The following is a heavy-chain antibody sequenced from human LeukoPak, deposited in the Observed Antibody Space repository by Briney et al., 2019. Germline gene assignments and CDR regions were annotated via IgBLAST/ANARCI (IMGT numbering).Heavy chain of an antibody. CDR3: ARDGYTTWRYFDY. D-gene: IGHD5-24*01. V-gene: IGHV1-69*05. CDR1: GGTFSSYA. CDR2: IIPIFGTA. Sequence: KVSCKGSGGTFSSYAISWVRQAPGQGLEWIGGIIPIFGTANYAQKFQGRVTITTDGSTSTAYMELSSLRSEDTAVYYCARDGYTTWRYFDYWGQGTLVTVSS. J-gene: IGHJ4*02.